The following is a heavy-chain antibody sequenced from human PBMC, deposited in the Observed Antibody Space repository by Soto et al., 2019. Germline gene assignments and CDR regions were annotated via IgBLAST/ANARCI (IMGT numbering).Heavy chain of an antibody. J-gene: IGHJ4*02. V-gene: IGHV6-1*01. CDR2: TYYSSKWYN. D-gene: IGHD5-12*01. CDR3: VRYSGFPHYYFDY. Sequence: SQTLSLTCSISGDSVSNTSAAWNWIRQSPLRGLEWLGRTYYSSKWYNDYAVSVKSRITINPDTSKNQLSLQVNSVTPEDTAVYYCVRYSGFPHYYFDYWGQGTPVTVSS. CDR1: GDSVSNTSAA.